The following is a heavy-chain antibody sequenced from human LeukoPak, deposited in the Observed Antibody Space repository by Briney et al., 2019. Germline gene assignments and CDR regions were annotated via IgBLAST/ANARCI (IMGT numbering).Heavy chain of an antibody. Sequence: SETLSLTCTVSGGSISSYYWSWIRQPPGKGLEWIGYIYYSGSTNYNPSLKSRVTISVDTSKNQFSLKLSPVTAADTAVYYCARQWEIAAAWFDPWRQGTLVTVSS. D-gene: IGHD6-13*01. V-gene: IGHV4-59*01. CDR3: ARQWEIAAAWFDP. J-gene: IGHJ5*02. CDR2: IYYSGST. CDR1: GGSISSYY.